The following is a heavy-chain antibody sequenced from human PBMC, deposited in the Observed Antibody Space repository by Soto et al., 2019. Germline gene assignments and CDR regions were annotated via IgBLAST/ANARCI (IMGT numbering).Heavy chain of an antibody. J-gene: IGHJ4*02. CDR2: INPSGGST. V-gene: IGHV1-46*01. D-gene: IGHD3-10*01. Sequence: QVQLVQSGAEVKKPGASVKVSSKASGCTFTSYYMHWVRQAPGQGLEWMGIINPSGGSTSYAQKFQGRVTMTRDTSTSTVYMELSSLRSEDTAVYYCARGSYGSGSYAAHFDYWGQGTLVTVSS. CDR1: GCTFTSYY. CDR3: ARGSYGSGSYAAHFDY.